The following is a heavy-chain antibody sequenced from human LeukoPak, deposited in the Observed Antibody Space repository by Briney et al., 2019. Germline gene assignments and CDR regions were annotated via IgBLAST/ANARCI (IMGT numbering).Heavy chain of an antibody. J-gene: IGHJ4*02. Sequence: SETLSLTCTVSGGSVSSGSYYWSWIRQPPGKGLEWIGYIYYSGSTNYNPSLKSRVTISVDTSKNQFSLKLSSVTAADPAVYYCARGGGGSGWSHRYYFDYWGQGTLVTVSS. CDR1: GGSVSSGSYY. CDR3: ARGGGGSGWSHRYYFDY. CDR2: IYYSGST. D-gene: IGHD6-19*01. V-gene: IGHV4-61*01.